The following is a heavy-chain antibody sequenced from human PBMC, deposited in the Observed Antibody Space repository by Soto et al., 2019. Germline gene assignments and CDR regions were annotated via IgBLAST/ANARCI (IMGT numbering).Heavy chain of an antibody. D-gene: IGHD1-1*01. J-gene: IGHJ6*02. Sequence: QVQLVQSGAEVKEPGSSVRVSCKASGGSFGNFIMNWVRQTPGQGLEWMGGIVPMLGTPTYAEKFKGRVTISGTGSSSTTYMGLTRLTPAATAIYSCARSVTHTSSLSHKSGTHVGGSGATVTVSS. V-gene: IGHV1-69*01. CDR1: GGSFGNFI. CDR3: ARSVTHTSSLSHKSGTHV. CDR2: IVPMLGTP.